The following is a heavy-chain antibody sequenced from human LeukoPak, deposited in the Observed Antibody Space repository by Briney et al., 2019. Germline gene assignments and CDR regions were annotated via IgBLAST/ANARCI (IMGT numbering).Heavy chain of an antibody. D-gene: IGHD6-19*01. CDR3: APALAGPRFDY. CDR2: FNPNSGGS. V-gene: IGHV1-2*02. Sequence: GASVKVSCKASGYTFTGYYIHWVRQAPGQNLEWMGWFNPNSGGSNYAQKLQGRVTMTRDTSISTAYMELSRLRSDDTAVYYCAPALAGPRFDYWGQGTLVTVSS. CDR1: GYTFTGYY. J-gene: IGHJ4*02.